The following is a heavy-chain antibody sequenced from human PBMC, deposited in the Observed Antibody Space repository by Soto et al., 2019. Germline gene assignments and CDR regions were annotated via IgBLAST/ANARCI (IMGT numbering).Heavy chain of an antibody. CDR1: GYTFTGYY. D-gene: IGHD3-22*01. CDR2: INPNSGGT. CDR3: ARNYYVSSGDFDY. V-gene: IGHV1-2*04. J-gene: IGHJ4*02. Sequence: ASXKVSCKASGYTFTGYYMHWVRQAPGQGLEWMGWINPNSGGTNYAQKFQGWVTMTRDTSISIAYMELSRLRSDDTAVYYCARNYYVSSGDFDYWGQGTLVTVSS.